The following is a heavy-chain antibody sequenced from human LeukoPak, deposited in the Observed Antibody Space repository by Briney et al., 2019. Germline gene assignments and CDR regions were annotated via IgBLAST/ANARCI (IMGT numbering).Heavy chain of an antibody. CDR1: GVTFSSYA. Sequence: GASLRLSCAASGVTFSSYAMSWVRQAPGKGLEWVSAISGSGGSTYYADSVKGRFTISRDNSKNTLYLQMNSLRAEDTAVYYCAKDRAYYDFWSGYYTGATGFDYWGQGTLVTVSS. CDR3: AKDRAYYDFWSGYYTGATGFDY. V-gene: IGHV3-23*01. CDR2: ISGSGGST. J-gene: IGHJ4*02. D-gene: IGHD3-3*01.